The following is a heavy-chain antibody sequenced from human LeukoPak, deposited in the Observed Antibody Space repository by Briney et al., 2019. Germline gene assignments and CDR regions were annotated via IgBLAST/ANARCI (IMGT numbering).Heavy chain of an antibody. CDR3: AREKGVASPYDYFGIDV. Sequence: GGSLRLSCAVSGFTFSTYGMHCVRQAPGKGLEWVAVIWYDGSNKYYADSVKGRFTISRDNSKNTLSLQMNSLRAEGTAVYYCAREKGVASPYDYFGIDVWGQGTTVAVSS. V-gene: IGHV3-33*08. CDR1: GFTFSTYG. D-gene: IGHD3-3*01. CDR2: IWYDGSNK. J-gene: IGHJ6*02.